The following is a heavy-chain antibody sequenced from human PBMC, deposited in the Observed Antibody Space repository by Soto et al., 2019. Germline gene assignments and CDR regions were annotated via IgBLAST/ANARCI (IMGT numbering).Heavy chain of an antibody. CDR2: IYYDGST. CDR1: GGSFSNYY. J-gene: IGHJ4*02. V-gene: IGHV4-59*12. D-gene: IGHD1-26*01. Sequence: SETLSLTCAVYGGSFSNYYWTWIRQPPGKRLEWIGYIYYDGSTNYNPSLKSRVTISVDTSKNQFSLKLSSVTAADTAVYYCASRGSLKYFDYWGQGTLVTVSS. CDR3: ASRGSLKYFDY.